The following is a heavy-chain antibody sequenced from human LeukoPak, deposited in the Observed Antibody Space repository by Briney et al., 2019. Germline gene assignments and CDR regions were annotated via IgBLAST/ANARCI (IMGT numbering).Heavy chain of an antibody. D-gene: IGHD2-21*01. J-gene: IGHJ3*01. CDR2: ISNSAI. CDR1: GFTFSSYS. CDR3: AINGCYRGVCDFDV. Sequence: GGSLRLSCAASGFTFSSYSMNWVRQAPGKGLEWVSYISNSAILYADSVKARFTISRDIARNSLYLQMNSLRAEDTAVYYCAINGCYRGVCDFDVWGQGTMVSVSS. V-gene: IGHV3-48*01.